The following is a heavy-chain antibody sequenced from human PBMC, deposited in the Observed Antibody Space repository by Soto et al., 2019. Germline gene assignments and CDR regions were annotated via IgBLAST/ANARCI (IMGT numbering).Heavy chain of an antibody. V-gene: IGHV1-3*01. CDR3: ASGHLYYDSSGYPDY. CDR1: GYTCTSYA. J-gene: IGHJ4*02. Sequence: ASVKVSCKASGYTCTSYAMHWVLQAPGQRLEWMGWINAGNGNTKYSQKFQGRVTITRDTSASTAYMELSSLRSEDTAVYYCASGHLYYDSSGYPDYWGQGTLVTVSS. D-gene: IGHD3-22*01. CDR2: INAGNGNT.